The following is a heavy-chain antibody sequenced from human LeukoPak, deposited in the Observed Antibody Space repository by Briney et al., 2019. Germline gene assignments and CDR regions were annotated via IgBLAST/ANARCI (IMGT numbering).Heavy chain of an antibody. CDR2: ISGSGGST. CDR3: AKVGATTGYYYYYMDV. J-gene: IGHJ6*03. Sequence: GGSLRLSCAASGFTFSSYAMTWVRQAPGKGLEWVSDISGSGGSTYYADSVKGRCTISRDNSKNTLYLQMNSLRAEDTAVYYCAKVGATTGYYYYYMDVWGKGTTVTVSS. D-gene: IGHD1-26*01. V-gene: IGHV3-23*01. CDR1: GFTFSSYA.